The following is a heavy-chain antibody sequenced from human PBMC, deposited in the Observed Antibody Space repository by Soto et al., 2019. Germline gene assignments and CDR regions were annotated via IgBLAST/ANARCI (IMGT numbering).Heavy chain of an antibody. CDR3: ARSVAVPGAHIDY. D-gene: IGHD6-19*01. J-gene: IGHJ4*02. Sequence: SETLSLTCSVSGGSISGSYWSWIRQSPGKGLEWLGYVYYTGSTNYSPSLRSRVSISVDTSKNEFSLRLSSVTAADTAVYFCARSVAVPGAHIDYWGQGTPVTVSS. V-gene: IGHV4-59*01. CDR2: VYYTGST. CDR1: GGSISGSY.